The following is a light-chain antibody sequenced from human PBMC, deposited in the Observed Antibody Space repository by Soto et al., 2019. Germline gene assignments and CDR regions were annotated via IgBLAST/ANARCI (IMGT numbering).Light chain of an antibody. CDR2: DTS. J-gene: IGKJ5*01. CDR3: QQYGTSEII. V-gene: IGKV3-20*01. Sequence: IVLTQSPCTLSLSPGERATLSCRTSQSVSNTYVDWYQQKPGQAPRLLIYDTSSRVTGIPERLSGSGSGTDLTLTISRLEHEDFAVFYCQQYGTSEIIFGQGTRLEIK. CDR1: QSVSNTY.